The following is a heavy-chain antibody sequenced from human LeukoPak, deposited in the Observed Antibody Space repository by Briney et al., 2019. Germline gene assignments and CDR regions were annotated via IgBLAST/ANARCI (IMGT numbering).Heavy chain of an antibody. CDR1: GFTFSDSW. D-gene: IGHD3-16*01. CDR2: MNQDGSEK. V-gene: IGHV3-7*01. CDR3: ATYTHWVAGDV. J-gene: IGHJ6*02. Sequence: GGSLRLSCGASGFTFSDSWMSWVRQAPGKGLEWVANMNQDGSEKAYVDSVKGRFAISRDNARNSLYLQMSSLRAEDAAVYYCATYTHWVAGDVWGQGTTVTVSS.